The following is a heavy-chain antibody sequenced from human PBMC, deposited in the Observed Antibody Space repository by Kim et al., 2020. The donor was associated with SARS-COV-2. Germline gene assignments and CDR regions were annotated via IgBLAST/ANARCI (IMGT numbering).Heavy chain of an antibody. D-gene: IGHD2-15*01. Sequence: GGSLRLSCAASRFTFSTYSMNWVRQAPGKGLEWVSATSSSSSYIYYADSVKGRFTISRDNAKNSLYLQINSLRAEDTAVYYCARVFRGGTQYYYQGMDVWGQGTTVTVSS. CDR3: ARVFRGGTQYYYQGMDV. CDR2: TSSSSSYI. CDR1: RFTFSTYS. V-gene: IGHV3-21*06. J-gene: IGHJ6*02.